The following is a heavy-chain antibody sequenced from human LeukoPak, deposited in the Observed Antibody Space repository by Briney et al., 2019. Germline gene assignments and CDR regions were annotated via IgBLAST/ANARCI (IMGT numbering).Heavy chain of an antibody. CDR2: FDPEDGET. Sequence: AASVKVSCKVSGYTLTELSMHWVRQAPGKGLEWMGGFDPEDGETIYAQKFQGRVTMTEDTSTDTAYMELSSLRSEDTAVYYCATAQVQLERRSFFDWFDPWGQGTLVTVSS. J-gene: IGHJ5*02. D-gene: IGHD1-1*01. CDR3: ATAQVQLERRSFFDWFDP. CDR1: GYTLTELS. V-gene: IGHV1-24*01.